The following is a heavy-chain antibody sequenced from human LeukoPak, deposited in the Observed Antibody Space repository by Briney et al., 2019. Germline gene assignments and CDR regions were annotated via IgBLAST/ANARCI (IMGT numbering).Heavy chain of an antibody. CDR2: FDREDRET. V-gene: IGHV1-24*01. D-gene: IGHD4/OR15-4a*01. CDR1: GYSLTDLS. J-gene: IGHJ6*03. Sequence: GASVKVSCKVSGYSLTDLSIHWVRQAPGRGLEWMGGFDREDRETIHAQNFQGRVTMTEDTSTDTAYMELSSVRSEDTAVYFCATSLVLPLRYMDDWAKGTAVTVSS. CDR3: ATSLVLPLRYMDD.